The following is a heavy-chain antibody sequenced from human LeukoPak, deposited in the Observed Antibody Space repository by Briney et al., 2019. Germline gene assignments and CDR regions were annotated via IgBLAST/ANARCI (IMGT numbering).Heavy chain of an antibody. V-gene: IGHV4-34*01. CDR2: INHSGST. CDR1: GGSFSGYY. CDR3: ARHYYYGSGSLETFDP. J-gene: IGHJ5*02. Sequence: SETLSLTCAVYGGSFSGYYWSWIRQPPGKGLEWIGEINHSGSTNYNPSLKSRVTISVDTSKNQFSLKLSSVTAADAAVYYCARHYYYGSGSLETFDPWGQGTLVTVSS. D-gene: IGHD3-10*01.